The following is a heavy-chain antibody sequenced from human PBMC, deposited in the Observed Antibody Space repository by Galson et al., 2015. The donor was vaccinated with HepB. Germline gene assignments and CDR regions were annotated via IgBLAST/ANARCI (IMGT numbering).Heavy chain of an antibody. CDR1: GFTFSSYG. Sequence: SLRLSCAASGFTFSSYGMHWVRQAPGKGLEWMGVIWYDGSNKYYADSVKGRFTISRDNSKNTLFLQMNSLRVEDTGIYYCARDRGFHSDSPAYWGQGTMVNVS. V-gene: IGHV3-33*01. CDR2: IWYDGSNK. J-gene: IGHJ4*02. D-gene: IGHD1-26*01. CDR3: ARDRGFHSDSPAY.